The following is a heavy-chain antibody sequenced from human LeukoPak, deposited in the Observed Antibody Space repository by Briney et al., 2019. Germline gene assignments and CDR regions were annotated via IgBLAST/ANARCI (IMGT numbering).Heavy chain of an antibody. J-gene: IGHJ4*02. CDR1: GGSISSGSYY. Sequence: SETLSLTCTVSGGSISSGSYYWSWIRQPAGKGLEWIGRIYTSGSTNYNPSLKSRVTISVDTSKNQFSPKLSSVTAADTAVYYCARARYYYDSSGYYYELDDYWGQGTLVTVSS. V-gene: IGHV4-61*02. CDR2: IYTSGST. D-gene: IGHD3-22*01. CDR3: ARARYYYDSSGYYYELDDY.